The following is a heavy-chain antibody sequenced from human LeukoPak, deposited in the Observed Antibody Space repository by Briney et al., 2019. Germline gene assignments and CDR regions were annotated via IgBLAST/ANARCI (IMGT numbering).Heavy chain of an antibody. CDR3: AKYYDFWSGYLPFDY. J-gene: IGHJ4*02. D-gene: IGHD3-3*01. CDR2: IKQDGSEK. Sequence: GGSLRLSCAASGFTFRSYAISWVRQAPGKRLEWVANIKQDGSEKYYVDSVKGRFTISRDNAENSLYLQMNSLRAEDTAMYYCAKYYDFWSGYLPFDYWGQGTLVTVSS. CDR1: GFTFRSYA. V-gene: IGHV3-7*01.